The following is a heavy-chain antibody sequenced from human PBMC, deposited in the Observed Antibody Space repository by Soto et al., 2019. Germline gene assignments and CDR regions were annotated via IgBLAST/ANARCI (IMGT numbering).Heavy chain of an antibody. CDR3: AHRLPGPSGYGV. CDR1: GISLSSGVVG. V-gene: IGHV2-5*01. J-gene: IGHJ6*02. D-gene: IGHD6-13*01. Sequence: SGPTLVNPTQTLTLTCTYSGISLSSGVVGVGWIRQPPGEALEWLALIYWNAEQYYNPPLRNRLTITRDPSKNEVVLTLTNMDHVDTATYYCAHRLPGPSGYGVWGHGTTVTVSS. CDR2: IYWNAEQ.